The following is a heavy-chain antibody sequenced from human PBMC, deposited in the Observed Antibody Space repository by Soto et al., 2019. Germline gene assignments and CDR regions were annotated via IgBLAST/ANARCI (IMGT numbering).Heavy chain of an antibody. J-gene: IGHJ6*02. CDR2: ISGYNGDT. D-gene: IGHD2-8*01. Sequence: SVKVSCKTSGYTFTSYCISWVRQAPGQGLEWMGWISGYNGDTSNAQNFQDRVTMTIDRSTTTAYLELRSLTSDDTAVYYCAKNGHPPYYYYGMDVWGQGTTVTVSS. CDR3: AKNGHPPYYYYGMDV. CDR1: GYTFTSYC. V-gene: IGHV1-18*01.